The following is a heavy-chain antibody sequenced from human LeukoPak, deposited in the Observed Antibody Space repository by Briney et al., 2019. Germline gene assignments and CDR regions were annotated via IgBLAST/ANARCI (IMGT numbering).Heavy chain of an antibody. V-gene: IGHV3-7*01. J-gene: IGHJ2*01. CDR2: IKQDSNEK. CDR1: EFTLTTYW. CDR3: ARISHSSSWYFDL. Sequence: GGSLRLSCAASEFTLTTYWMAWVRQAPGKGLERVANIKQDSNEKNYMDSVKGRFTISRDNGMNSLYLQMNSLRAEDTAVYYCARISHSSSWYFDLWGRGTLVFVSS. D-gene: IGHD2-2*01.